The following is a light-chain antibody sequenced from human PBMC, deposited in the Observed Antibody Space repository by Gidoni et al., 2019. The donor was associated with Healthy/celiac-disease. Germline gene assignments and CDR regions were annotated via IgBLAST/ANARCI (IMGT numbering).Light chain of an antibody. J-gene: IGKJ2*02. CDR2: GAS. V-gene: IGKV3-20*01. Sequence: EIVLTQSPGTLSLSPGERATLSCRASQSVSSSYLAWYQQKPGQAPRLLIYGASSRATGIPDRFSGSGSGTDFTLTISRLEPEDFAVYYCQRYGSSPPWTFXQXTKLEIK. CDR3: QRYGSSPPWT. CDR1: QSVSSSY.